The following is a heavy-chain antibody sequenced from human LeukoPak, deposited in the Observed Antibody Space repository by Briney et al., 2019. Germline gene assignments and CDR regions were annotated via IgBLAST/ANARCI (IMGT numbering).Heavy chain of an antibody. J-gene: IGHJ6*03. CDR3: AKDLGTYDDDLTGYVHYYFYMDV. D-gene: IGHD3-9*01. CDR1: GFKFNDYG. CDR2: ISASGSLI. V-gene: IGHV3-23*01. Sequence: GGTLRLSCAASGFKFNDYGMSWVRQAPGKGLEWVSSISASGSLIYYTDSVEGRFTISRDNSKNTLYLQMNSLRPEDAAVYYCAKDLGTYDDDLTGYVHYYFYMDVWGKGTTVTISS.